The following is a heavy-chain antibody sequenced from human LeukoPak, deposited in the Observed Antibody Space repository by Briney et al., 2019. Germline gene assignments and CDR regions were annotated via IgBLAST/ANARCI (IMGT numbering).Heavy chain of an antibody. J-gene: IGHJ4*02. CDR2: IYNSGNT. CDR3: ARDPGE. Sequence: SETLSLTCTVSGGSITSYYWSWIRQPAGKGLEWIGRIYNSGNTNYNSSLKSRVTMSVDTSKNQFSLKLTSVTAADMAVYYCARDPGEWGQGTLVTVSS. CDR1: GGSITSYY. D-gene: IGHD7-27*01. V-gene: IGHV4-4*07.